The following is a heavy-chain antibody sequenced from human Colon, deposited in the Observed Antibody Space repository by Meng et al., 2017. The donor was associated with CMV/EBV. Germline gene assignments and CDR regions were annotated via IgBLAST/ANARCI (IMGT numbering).Heavy chain of an antibody. V-gene: IGHV3-53*01. Sequence: SCAASEFTVNSYFMSWVRQAPRKGLEWVSVIYTGGTTYYADSVKGRFTISRDDAKNTLFFQMNSLRAEDTAVYYCTRGSRSGWYGDHWGQGTLVTVSS. CDR1: EFTVNSYF. D-gene: IGHD6-19*01. CDR3: TRGSRSGWYGDH. CDR2: IYTGGTT. J-gene: IGHJ1*01.